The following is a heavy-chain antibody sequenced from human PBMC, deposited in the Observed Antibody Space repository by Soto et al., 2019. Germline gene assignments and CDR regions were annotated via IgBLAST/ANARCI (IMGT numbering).Heavy chain of an antibody. CDR1: GDSIASGAYY. J-gene: IGHJ4*02. CDR2: IYYSGST. CDR3: ASVDNRITIDS. V-gene: IGHV4-31*03. D-gene: IGHD1-20*01. Sequence: QVQLQESGPGLVKPSQTLSLTCTVSGDSIASGAYYWSWIRHHPGKGLEWIGYIYYSGSTYYNPSLKCRVSISVDTSQNQCSLKLSSLTAADTAVYYCASVDNRITIDSWGPGTLVIVSS.